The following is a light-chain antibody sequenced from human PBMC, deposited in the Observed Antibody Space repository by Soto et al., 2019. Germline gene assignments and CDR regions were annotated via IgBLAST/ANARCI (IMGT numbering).Light chain of an antibody. J-gene: IGKJ2*01. CDR1: QSVSSNY. CDR3: HQYGSSPDT. V-gene: IGKV3-20*01. Sequence: EIVVTQSPGTLSLSPGERATLSCRASQSVSSNYLAWYQQKPGQAPRLLIFGASSRAPGIPDRFSGSGSGTDFNLSIIRLEPEDFALYYRHQYGSSPDTFGQGTKLEIK. CDR2: GAS.